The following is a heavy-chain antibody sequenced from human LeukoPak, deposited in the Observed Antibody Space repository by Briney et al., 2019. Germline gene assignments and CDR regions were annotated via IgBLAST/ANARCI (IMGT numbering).Heavy chain of an antibody. CDR1: GFTSSSYA. CDR3: AKGGKWDVTPFDY. V-gene: IGHV3-23*01. J-gene: IGHJ4*02. D-gene: IGHD1-26*01. Sequence: GGSLRLSCAASGFTSSSYALNWVRQAPGKGREWVSTISGGGGSTYYADSVKGRFTISRDNSKNTLYLQVNSLRAEDTAVYYCAKGGKWDVTPFDYWGQGTLVTVSS. CDR2: ISGGGGST.